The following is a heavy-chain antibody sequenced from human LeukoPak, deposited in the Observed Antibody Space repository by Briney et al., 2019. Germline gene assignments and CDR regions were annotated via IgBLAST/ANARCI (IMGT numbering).Heavy chain of an antibody. CDR3: ARRRDGYNPFDY. V-gene: IGHV3-11*01. D-gene: IGHD5-24*01. CDR1: GFTSSDYY. J-gene: IGHJ4*02. CDR2: ISSSGSTI. Sequence: GGSLRLSCAASGFTSSDYYMSWIRQAPGKGLEWVSYISSSGSTIYYADSVKGRFTISRDNAKKSLYLQMNSLRAEDTAVYYCARRRDGYNPFDYWGQGTLVTVSS.